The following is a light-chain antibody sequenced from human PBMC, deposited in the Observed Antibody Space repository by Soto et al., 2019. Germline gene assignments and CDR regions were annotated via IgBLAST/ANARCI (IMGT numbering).Light chain of an antibody. V-gene: IGKV3-20*01. CDR1: QSVSNSY. J-gene: IGKJ1*01. CDR2: GAS. Sequence: ETVMTQSPATLSVSPGERATLSCRASQSVSNSYLAWYQQKPGQAPRLLIYGASNRATGIPDRFSGSGSGTDFTLTISRLEPEDFAVYNCQQYGISGTFGQGAKV. CDR3: QQYGISGT.